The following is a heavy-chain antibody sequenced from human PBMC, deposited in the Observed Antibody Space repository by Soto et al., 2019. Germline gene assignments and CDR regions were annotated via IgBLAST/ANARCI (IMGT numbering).Heavy chain of an antibody. V-gene: IGHV1-3*04. CDR3: ARVTGTTGYYYGMDV. Sequence: QVQLVQSGAEVKKPGASVKVSCKASGYTFTTYAMHWVRQAPGQRLEWMGWINTGNGNSKYSQKLQGRVTITRDTSASTAYMELSSLRSEDTAVYFCARVTGTTGYYYGMDVWGQGTTVTVSS. J-gene: IGHJ6*02. CDR1: GYTFTTYA. CDR2: INTGNGNS. D-gene: IGHD1-20*01.